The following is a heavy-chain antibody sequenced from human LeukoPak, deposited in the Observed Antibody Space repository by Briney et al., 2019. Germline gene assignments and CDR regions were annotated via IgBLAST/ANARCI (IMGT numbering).Heavy chain of an antibody. CDR2: INPNSGDT. V-gene: IGHV1-2*02. CDR3: ATNLIAATVDS. D-gene: IGHD6-13*01. CDR1: GYTFTGFY. J-gene: IGHJ4*02. Sequence: ASVKVSCKASGYTFTGFYMHWERQAPGQGLEWMGWINPNSGDTNYAQKFQGRVTMTRDTSISTAYMELSRLRSDDTAVYYCATNLIAATVDSWGQGTLVTVSS.